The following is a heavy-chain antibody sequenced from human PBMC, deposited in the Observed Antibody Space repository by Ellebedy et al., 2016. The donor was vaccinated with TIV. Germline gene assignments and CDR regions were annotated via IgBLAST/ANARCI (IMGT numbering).Heavy chain of an antibody. Sequence: GGSLRLSCAASGFTFNSYWMSWVRQAPGKGLEWVANINQDGSRIYYVDSVKGRFTISRDNAKNSVYLRMNTLRVEDTAVYHCVRDGAYGDHSPGYYGMDVWGQGTTVTVSS. V-gene: IGHV3-7*03. D-gene: IGHD4/OR15-4a*01. CDR3: VRDGAYGDHSPGYYGMDV. CDR1: GFTFNSYW. J-gene: IGHJ6*02. CDR2: INQDGSRI.